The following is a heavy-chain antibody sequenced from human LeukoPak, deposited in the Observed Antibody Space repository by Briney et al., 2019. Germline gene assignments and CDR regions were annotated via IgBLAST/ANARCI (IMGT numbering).Heavy chain of an antibody. J-gene: IGHJ4*02. D-gene: IGHD2-2*01. CDR2: IYPGNSDT. V-gene: IGHV5-51*01. CDR1: GDRLTNNW. CDR3: ARHEFLGSIDY. Sequence: GESLKISCKISGDRLTNNWIGWVRQVPGKGLEWMGLIYPGNSDTRYSPLFQGQVTLSVDRSISTAYLHWSGLKASDTAMYYCARHEFLGSIDYWGQGTLVTVSS.